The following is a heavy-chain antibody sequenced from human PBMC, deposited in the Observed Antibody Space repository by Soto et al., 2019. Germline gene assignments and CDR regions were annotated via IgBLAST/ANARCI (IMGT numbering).Heavy chain of an antibody. D-gene: IGHD5-18*01. CDR1: GFTVRTNF. Sequence: EMQLVETGGDLIQPGGSLRLSCAASGFTVRTNFMNWVRQAPGKGLEWVSIIYNGGRPDYADSVKGRFTVSRDNSKNTLYLQMHSLRVEDTGVYYCAREEGSAYNFGYGMDVWGQGTTVTVSS. CDR3: AREEGSAYNFGYGMDV. CDR2: IYNGGRP. V-gene: IGHV3-53*02. J-gene: IGHJ6*02.